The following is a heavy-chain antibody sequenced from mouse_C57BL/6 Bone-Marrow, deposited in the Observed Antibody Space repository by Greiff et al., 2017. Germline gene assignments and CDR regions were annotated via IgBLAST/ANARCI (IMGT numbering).Heavy chain of an antibody. J-gene: IGHJ1*03. CDR1: GFSITSDY. CDR3: ARYRDYSSSRHFDV. Sequence: EVQGVESGPGLAKPSQTLSLTCSVTGFSITSDYWNWIRKFPGNKLEYMGYISYSGSTYYNPSPKSRISITRDTSKNQYYLQLNCVTTDDTAAYYCARYRDYSSSRHFDVWGTGTTLTVSS. V-gene: IGHV3-8*01. D-gene: IGHD2-5*01. CDR2: ISYSGST.